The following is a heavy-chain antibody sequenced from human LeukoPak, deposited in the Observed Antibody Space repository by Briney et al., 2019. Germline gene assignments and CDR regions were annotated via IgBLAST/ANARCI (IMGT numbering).Heavy chain of an antibody. Sequence: GGSLRLSCTASGFTVSSNCMSWVRQAPGKGLEWVSLIYSVGDTYYADSVKGRFTISRDNSKNTLYLQMNSLRGEDTAVYYCAKGVYDWGQGTLVTVSS. V-gene: IGHV3-53*01. CDR1: GFTVSSNC. D-gene: IGHD2-8*01. CDR2: IYSVGDT. J-gene: IGHJ4*02. CDR3: AKGVYD.